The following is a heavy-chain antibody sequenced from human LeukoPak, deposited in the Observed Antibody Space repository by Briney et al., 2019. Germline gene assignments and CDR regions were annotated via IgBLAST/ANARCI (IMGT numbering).Heavy chain of an antibody. D-gene: IGHD4-23*01. V-gene: IGHV3-53*01. Sequence: GGSLRLSCAASGFTVSSNYMSCVRQAPGKGLEWVSVIYSGGSTYYADSVKGRFTISRDNSKNTLYLQTNSLRAEDAAVYYCARGAHRRDDYGGFFDYWGQGTLVTVSS. CDR2: IYSGGST. J-gene: IGHJ4*02. CDR1: GFTVSSNY. CDR3: ARGAHRRDDYGGFFDY.